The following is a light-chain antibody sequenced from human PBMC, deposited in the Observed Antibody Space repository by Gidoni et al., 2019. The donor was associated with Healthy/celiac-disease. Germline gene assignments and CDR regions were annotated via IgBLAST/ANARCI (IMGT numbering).Light chain of an antibody. CDR3: QSADSSGTYV. CDR2: KDS. Sequence: SYELTQPPSVSVSPGHTARITCSGDALPKQYAYCYQQKPGQAPVLGIYKDSERPSGIPERFSGSSSGTTVTLTISGVQAEDEADYYCQSADSSGTYVFGTGTKVTVL. V-gene: IGLV3-25*03. CDR1: ALPKQY. J-gene: IGLJ1*01.